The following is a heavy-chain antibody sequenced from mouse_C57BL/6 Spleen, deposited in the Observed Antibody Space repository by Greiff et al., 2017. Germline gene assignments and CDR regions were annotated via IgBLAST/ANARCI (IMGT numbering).Heavy chain of an antibody. Sequence: QVQLQQPGAELVRPGTSVKLSCKASGYTFTSYWMHWVKQRPGQGLEGIGVIDPSDSYTNYNQKFKGKATLTVDTSSSTAYMQLSSLTSEDSAVYYCARSPYYYGSSYWYFDVWGTGTTVTVSS. D-gene: IGHD1-1*01. CDR2: IDPSDSYT. J-gene: IGHJ1*03. CDR1: GYTFTSYW. V-gene: IGHV1-59*01. CDR3: ARSPYYYGSSYWYFDV.